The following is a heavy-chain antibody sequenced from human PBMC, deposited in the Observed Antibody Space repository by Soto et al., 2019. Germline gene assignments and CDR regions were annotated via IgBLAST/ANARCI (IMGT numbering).Heavy chain of an antibody. V-gene: IGHV3-23*01. CDR1: GFTFSSYA. D-gene: IGHD3-22*01. CDR2: ISGSGGST. Sequence: GGSLRLSCGASGFTFSSYAMSWVRQAPGKGLEWVSAISGSGGSTYYADSVKGRFTISRDNSKNTLYLQMNSLRAEDTAVYYCAKDTRITMIVVVISPDAFDIWGQGTMVTVSS. CDR3: AKDTRITMIVVVISPDAFDI. J-gene: IGHJ3*02.